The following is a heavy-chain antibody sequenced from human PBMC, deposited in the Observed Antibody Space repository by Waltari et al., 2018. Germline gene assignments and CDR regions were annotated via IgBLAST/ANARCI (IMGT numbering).Heavy chain of an antibody. V-gene: IGHV1-69*01. Sequence: QIYLVQSGAEVKKPGSSVTVSCKSSGATFHHFAFPWVRRAPGQGLEWVGGIVPLFATTNVAQKFQGRVTLTADESTSTSYMELSGLRFEDTAVYYCARAPPTRTFFFYGLDVWGQGTTVTVSS. CDR1: GATFHHFA. J-gene: IGHJ6*02. CDR2: IVPLFATT. D-gene: IGHD5-12*01. CDR3: ARAPPTRTFFFYGLDV.